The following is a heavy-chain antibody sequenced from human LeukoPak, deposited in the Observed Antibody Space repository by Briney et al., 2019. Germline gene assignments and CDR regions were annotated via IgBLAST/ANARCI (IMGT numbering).Heavy chain of an antibody. CDR2: IWYDGSNK. V-gene: IGHV3-33*01. Sequence: GGSLRLSCAASGFTFSSYGMHWVRQAPGKGLEWVAVIWYDGSNKYYADSVKGRFTISRDSSKNTLYLQMNSLRAEDTAVYYCARSTTILDAFDIWGQGTMVTVSS. D-gene: IGHD5/OR15-5a*01. J-gene: IGHJ3*02. CDR1: GFTFSSYG. CDR3: ARSTTILDAFDI.